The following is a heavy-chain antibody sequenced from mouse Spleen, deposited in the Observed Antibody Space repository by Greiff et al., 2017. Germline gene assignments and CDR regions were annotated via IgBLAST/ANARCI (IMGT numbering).Heavy chain of an antibody. CDR3: ARQDWDVAY. CDR2: ISNLAYSI. Sequence: EVKLVESGGGLVKPGGSLKLSCAASGFTFSDYGMAWVRQAPGKGPEWIAFISNLAYSIYYADIVTGRFTISRENAKNTLYLEMSSLRSEDTAMYYCARQDWDVAYWGQGTLVTVSA. D-gene: IGHD4-1*01. V-gene: IGHV5-15*01. CDR1: GFTFSDYG. J-gene: IGHJ3*01.